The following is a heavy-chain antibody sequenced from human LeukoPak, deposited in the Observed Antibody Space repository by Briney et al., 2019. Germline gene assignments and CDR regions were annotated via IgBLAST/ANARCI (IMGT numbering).Heavy chain of an antibody. D-gene: IGHD5-24*01. V-gene: IGHV1-69*05. Sequence: SVKVSCKASAGTFSSYAISWVRQAPGQGLEWMGRIIPIFGTANYAQKFQGRVTITTDESTSTAYMELSSLRSEDTAVYYCAREGRDGYNRDYWGQGTLVTVSS. CDR1: AGTFSSYA. J-gene: IGHJ4*02. CDR2: IIPIFGTA. CDR3: AREGRDGYNRDY.